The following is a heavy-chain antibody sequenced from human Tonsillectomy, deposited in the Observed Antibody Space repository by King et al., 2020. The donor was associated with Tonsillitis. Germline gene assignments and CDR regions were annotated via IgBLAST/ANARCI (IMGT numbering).Heavy chain of an antibody. Sequence: VQLVESGGGLVQPGGSLRLSCAASGFTVSSNYMSWVRQAPGKGLEWVSGIYSGGSTYYADSVKGRFTISRDNTKNTLYLQMNSMRAEDTAVYYCARVRITWHYCGQGTLFSVSS. CDR2: IYSGGST. J-gene: IGHJ4*02. V-gene: IGHV3-66*01. CDR3: ARVRITWHY. D-gene: IGHD3-3*01. CDR1: GFTVSSNY.